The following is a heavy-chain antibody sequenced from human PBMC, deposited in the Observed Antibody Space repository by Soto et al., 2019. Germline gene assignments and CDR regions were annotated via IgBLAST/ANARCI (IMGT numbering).Heavy chain of an antibody. CDR3: ARRGDYGSGTSAWFDP. V-gene: IGHV4-59*12. J-gene: IGHJ5*02. Sequence: SETLSLTCSVSGGSISTYHWSWIRQPPGKGLEWIGYIYYSGSTNYNPSLKSRVTISVDTSKNQFSLKLSSVTAADTAVYYCARRGDYGSGTSAWFDPWGQGTLVTVSS. CDR2: IYYSGST. D-gene: IGHD3-10*01. CDR1: GGSISTYH.